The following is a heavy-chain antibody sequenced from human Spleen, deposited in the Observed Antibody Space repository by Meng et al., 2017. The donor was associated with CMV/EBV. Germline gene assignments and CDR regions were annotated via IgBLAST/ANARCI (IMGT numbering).Heavy chain of an antibody. CDR3: ARLFGGELLRGYFDY. Sequence: GESLKISCAASGFSFSSYGMSWVRQMPGKGLEWMGIIYPGNSEIKYSPSFQGQVTVSADKSINTAYLRWSSLKASDSAMYYCARLFGGELLRGYFDYWGQGTLVTVSS. CDR1: GFSFSSYG. D-gene: IGHD3-10*02. J-gene: IGHJ4*02. CDR2: IYPGNSEI. V-gene: IGHV5-51*01.